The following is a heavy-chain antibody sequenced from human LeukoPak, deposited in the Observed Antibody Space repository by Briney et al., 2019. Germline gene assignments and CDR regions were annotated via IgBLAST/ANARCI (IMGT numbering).Heavy chain of an antibody. D-gene: IGHD1-20*01. CDR2: IYPGDCDT. CDR3: ARRAQGSNWSEGNRFGP. CDR1: GYSLTSYW. J-gene: IGHJ5*02. V-gene: IGHV5-51*01. Sequence: GESLKISCKGSGYSLTSYWIGWVRQMPGKGLEWMGIIYPGDCDTRYSPSFQGQVTISADKSISTAYLQWSSLKASDTAIYYCARRAQGSNWSEGNRFGPWGQGTPVTVSS.